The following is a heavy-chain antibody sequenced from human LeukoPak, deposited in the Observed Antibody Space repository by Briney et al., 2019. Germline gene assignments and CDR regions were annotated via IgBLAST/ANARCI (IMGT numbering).Heavy chain of an antibody. Sequence: SETLSLTCAVYGGSFSSYYWSWIRQPAGKGLEWIGRIYTSGSTNYNPSLKSRVTISVDTSKNQFSLKLSSVTAADTAVYYCARDYDVLTGYPQPYFDYWGQGALVTVSS. CDR2: IYTSGST. D-gene: IGHD3-9*01. CDR1: GGSFSSYY. V-gene: IGHV4-4*07. CDR3: ARDYDVLTGYPQPYFDY. J-gene: IGHJ4*02.